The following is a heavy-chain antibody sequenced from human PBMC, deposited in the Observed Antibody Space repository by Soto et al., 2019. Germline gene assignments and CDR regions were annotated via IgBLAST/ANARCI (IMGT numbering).Heavy chain of an antibody. J-gene: IGHJ4*02. Sequence: EVQLLDSGGGLVQPGGSLRLSCAASGFTFDTNGMTWVRQVPGKGLEWVSAISAGGTTTYYADPVKGRFTISRDNSKNMLYLQMNSLRAADTAVYYCAKVSRDFAWLSELEAFHYWGQGTPVTVSS. V-gene: IGHV3-23*01. CDR2: ISAGGTTT. CDR3: AKVSRDFAWLSELEAFHY. CDR1: GFTFDTNG. D-gene: IGHD3-9*01.